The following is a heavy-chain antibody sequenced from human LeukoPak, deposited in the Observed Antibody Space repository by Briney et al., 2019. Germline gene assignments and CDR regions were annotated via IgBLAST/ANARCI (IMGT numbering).Heavy chain of an antibody. CDR3: ARVAARLNWFDL. CDR2: INSDGSST. Sequence: GGSLRLSCAASGFTFSSYWMHWVRQAPGKGLVWVSRINSDGSSTSYADSVKGRFTISRDNAKNTLYLQMNSLRAEDTAVYYCARVAARLNWFDLWGQGTLVTVSS. CDR1: GFTFSSYW. V-gene: IGHV3-74*01. J-gene: IGHJ5*02. D-gene: IGHD6-6*01.